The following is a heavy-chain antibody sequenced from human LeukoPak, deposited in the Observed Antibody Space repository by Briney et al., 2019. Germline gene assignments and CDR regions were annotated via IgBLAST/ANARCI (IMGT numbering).Heavy chain of an antibody. CDR2: IWYDGSNQ. V-gene: IGHV3-33*01. J-gene: IGHJ4*02. CDR3: TRDIASRYFDY. Sequence: GGSLRLSCAASGFKFSNYGVHWVRQAPGKGLEWVAVIWYDGSNQCYADSVKGRFTISRDNSKNTLYLQMNSLRAEDTALYYCTRDIASRYFDYWGQGTPVTVSS. CDR1: GFKFSNYG. D-gene: IGHD6-6*01.